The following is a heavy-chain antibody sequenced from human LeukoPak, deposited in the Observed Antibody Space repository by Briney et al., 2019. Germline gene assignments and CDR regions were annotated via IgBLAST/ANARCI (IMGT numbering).Heavy chain of an antibody. D-gene: IGHD2-2*01. CDR3: ARRASYAPGWRYFDL. V-gene: IGHV4-59*08. Sequence: SETLSLTCTVSGGSISSYYWSWIRQPPGKGLEWIGYIYYSGSTNYNPSLKSRVTISVDTSKNQFSLKLSSVTAADTAVYYCARRASYAPGWRYFDLWGRGTLVTVSS. CDR2: IYYSGST. J-gene: IGHJ2*01. CDR1: GGSISSYY.